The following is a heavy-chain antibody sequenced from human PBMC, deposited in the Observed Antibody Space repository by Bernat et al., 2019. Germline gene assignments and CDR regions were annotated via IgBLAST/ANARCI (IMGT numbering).Heavy chain of an antibody. Sequence: QVQMVQSGAEVKKPGASVKVSCKASGYTFTDFYIHWVRQAPGRGLEWMGWINPNSGGTDYAQRFQGWVTMTRDTAITTAYMELSRLSSDDTAVYYCASGGRSTSGGVDYFDFWGQGTLVTVSS. CDR1: GYTFTDFY. J-gene: IGHJ4*02. V-gene: IGHV1-2*04. D-gene: IGHD3-16*01. CDR3: ASGGRSTSGGVDYFDF. CDR2: INPNSGGT.